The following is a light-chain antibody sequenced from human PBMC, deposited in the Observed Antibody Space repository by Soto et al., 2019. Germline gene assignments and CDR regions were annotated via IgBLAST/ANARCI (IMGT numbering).Light chain of an antibody. J-gene: IGKJ2*01. CDR1: QSVSSN. CDR3: QQYNNWPWYT. Sequence: EIVMTQSPATLSVSPGERATLSCRASQSVSSNLAWYQQKPGQAPRLLIYGASTRATGIPARFSGSGSGTEFTLTISSLQSEDFAVYDCQQYNNWPWYTFGQGTKLEIK. CDR2: GAS. V-gene: IGKV3-15*01.